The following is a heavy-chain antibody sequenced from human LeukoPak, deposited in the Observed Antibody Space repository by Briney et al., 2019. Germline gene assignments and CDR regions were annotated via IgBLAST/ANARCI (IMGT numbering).Heavy chain of an antibody. D-gene: IGHD6-13*01. V-gene: IGHV3-64*04. J-gene: IGHJ4*02. CDR3: ARDSSAERGQQLAN. Sequence: GGSLRLSCSASGFTFSSYSMYWVRQAPGKGLEYVSGISSNGDNAYNADSVKGRFTISRDNAKRSLYLQMNNLRADDTAVYYCARDSSAERGQQLANWGQGTLVTVSS. CDR2: ISSNGDNA. CDR1: GFTFSSYS.